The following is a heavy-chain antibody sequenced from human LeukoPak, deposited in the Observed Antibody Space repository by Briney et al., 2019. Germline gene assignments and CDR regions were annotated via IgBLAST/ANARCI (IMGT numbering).Heavy chain of an antibody. V-gene: IGHV3-23*01. J-gene: IGHJ4*02. D-gene: IGHD4-17*01. CDR3: SKPLRTVTTFWGFDY. Sequence: GGSLRLSCAASGLTFSSYAMNWVRQAPGKGLEWVSAISGSGGNTYYADSVKGRFTISRDNSKNTLYLQMNSLRAEDRAVYYCSKPLRTVTTFWGFDYWGQGTLVTVSS. CDR1: GLTFSSYA. CDR2: ISGSGGNT.